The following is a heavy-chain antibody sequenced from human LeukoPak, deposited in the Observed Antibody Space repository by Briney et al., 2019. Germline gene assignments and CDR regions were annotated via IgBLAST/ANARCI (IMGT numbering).Heavy chain of an antibody. Sequence: PGGSLRLSCAASGFTVSSNYMSWVRQAPGKGLEWIGYIYYSGSTNYNPSLKSRVTISVDTSKNQFSLKLSSVTAADTAVYYCARVSVGGYYYYYMDVWGKGTTVTISS. D-gene: IGHD1-14*01. V-gene: IGHV4-59*02. CDR3: ARVSVGGYYYYYMDV. J-gene: IGHJ6*03. CDR1: GFTVSSNY. CDR2: IYYSGST.